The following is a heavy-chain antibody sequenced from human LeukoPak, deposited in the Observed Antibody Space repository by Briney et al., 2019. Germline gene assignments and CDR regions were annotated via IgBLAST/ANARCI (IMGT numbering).Heavy chain of an antibody. CDR1: GFTFSSYA. J-gene: IGHJ4*02. V-gene: IGHV3-30*04. CDR3: ARDGVTAAHYFDY. D-gene: IGHD2-21*02. CDR2: ISYDGSNK. Sequence: PGGSLRLPCAASGFTFSSYAMHWVRQAPGKGLEWVAVISYDGSNKYYADSVKGRFTISRDNSKNTLYLQMNSLRAEDTAVYYCARDGVTAAHYFDYWGQGTLVTVSS.